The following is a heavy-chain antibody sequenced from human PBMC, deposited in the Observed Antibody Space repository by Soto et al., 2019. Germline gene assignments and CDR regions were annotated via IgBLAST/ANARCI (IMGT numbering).Heavy chain of an antibody. Sequence: SVKVSCKASGGTFSSYAISWVRQAPGQGLEWMGGIIPIFGTANYAQKFQGRVTITADESTGTAYMELSSLRSEDTAVYYCARPSDSSGWSFDYWGQGTLVTVSS. CDR1: GGTFSSYA. CDR3: ARPSDSSGWSFDY. J-gene: IGHJ4*02. CDR2: IIPIFGTA. V-gene: IGHV1-69*13. D-gene: IGHD3-22*01.